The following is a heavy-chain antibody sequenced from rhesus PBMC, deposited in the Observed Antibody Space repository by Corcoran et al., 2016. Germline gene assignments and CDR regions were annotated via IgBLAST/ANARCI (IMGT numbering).Heavy chain of an antibody. V-gene: IGHV1-200*01. CDR2: INPSNGNT. CDR3: ARGGVYGSRNWYFDL. D-gene: IGHD4-29*01. J-gene: IGHJ2*01. Sequence: QVQLVQSGAEVKKPGTSVKLSCKASGYTFTSYYINWVRQAPGQVLEWMGWINPSNGNTGYAQQFQGRVTMTRDTSTSTAYLELNSLRSEDTAVYCCARGGVYGSRNWYFDLWGPGTPITISS. CDR1: GYTFTSYY.